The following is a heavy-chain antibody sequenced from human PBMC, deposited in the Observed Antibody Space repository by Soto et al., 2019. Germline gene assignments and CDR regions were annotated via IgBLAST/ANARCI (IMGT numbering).Heavy chain of an antibody. V-gene: IGHV4-39*01. J-gene: IGHJ4*02. Sequence: SETMSLTCSFSGYYSTTNLYYWGWIGQPPGKGLQWIGNVYSTGSTFSHPSLTSRVFISVDTSKNKFSLRLTSVTAADTAVYYCARHKDTSSRYLLPDCWGQGALVNVSS. CDR3: ARHKDTSSRYLLPDC. CDR1: GYYSTTNLYY. CDR2: VYSTGST. D-gene: IGHD6-13*01.